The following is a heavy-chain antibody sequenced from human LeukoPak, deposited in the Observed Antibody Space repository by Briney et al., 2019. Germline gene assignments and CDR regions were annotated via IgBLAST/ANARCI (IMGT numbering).Heavy chain of an antibody. J-gene: IGHJ3*02. Sequence: TSETLSLTCAVYGGSFSGYYWSWIRQPPGKGLEWIGSIYYSGSTYYNPSLKSRVTISVDTSKNQFSLKLSSVTAADTAVYYCARDAVAYALSGAFDIWGQGTMVTVSS. CDR3: ARDAVAYALSGAFDI. D-gene: IGHD2-8*02. V-gene: IGHV4-34*01. CDR2: IYYSGST. CDR1: GGSFSGYY.